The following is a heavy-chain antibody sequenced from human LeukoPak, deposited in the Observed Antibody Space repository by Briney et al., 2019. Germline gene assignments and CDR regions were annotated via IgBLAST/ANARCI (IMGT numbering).Heavy chain of an antibody. J-gene: IGHJ5*02. Sequence: GGSLRLSCAASGFNFSSYGMHWVRQAPGKGLEWVAFIRYDGSNKYYADSVKGRFTISRDNSKNTLYLQMNSLRAEDTAVYYCASSRLQSYCSGGSCYSDWFDPWGQGTLVTVSS. V-gene: IGHV3-30*02. CDR3: ASSRLQSYCSGGSCYSDWFDP. CDR1: GFNFSSYG. CDR2: IRYDGSNK. D-gene: IGHD2-15*01.